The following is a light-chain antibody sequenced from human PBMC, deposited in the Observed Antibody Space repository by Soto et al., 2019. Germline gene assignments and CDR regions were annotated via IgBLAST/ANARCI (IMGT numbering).Light chain of an antibody. Sequence: IQLTQSPSSLSASVGDRVTITCRASRGISSYLAWYRQKPGKAPKLLIYAASTLQSGVPSRFSGSGSGTDFTLTISSLQPEDFATYYCQQLNSYPFFGGGTKVDIK. CDR1: RGISSY. J-gene: IGKJ4*01. V-gene: IGKV1-9*01. CDR3: QQLNSYPF. CDR2: AAS.